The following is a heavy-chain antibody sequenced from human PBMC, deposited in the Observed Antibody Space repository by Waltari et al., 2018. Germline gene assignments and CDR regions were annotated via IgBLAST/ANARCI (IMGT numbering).Heavy chain of an antibody. V-gene: IGHV5-51*01. Sequence: EVQLVQSGAEVKEPGESLKISCKGYGYRFTNSWIGWVRQMPGKGLEWMGIIYPGNSETRYSPSFQGQVTISADKSINTAYLQWDTLKASDTAMYYCARGGRSSVDTFDIWGQGTMVRLF. CDR2: IYPGNSET. D-gene: IGHD6-6*01. CDR3: ARGGRSSVDTFDI. J-gene: IGHJ3*02. CDR1: GYRFTNSW.